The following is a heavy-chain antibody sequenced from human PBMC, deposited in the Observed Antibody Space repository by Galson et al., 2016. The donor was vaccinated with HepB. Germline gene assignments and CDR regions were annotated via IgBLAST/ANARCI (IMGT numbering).Heavy chain of an antibody. V-gene: IGHV3-48*02. CDR1: GFTFNNYD. Sequence: SLRLSCAASGFTFNNYDMPWFRQAPGKGLEWVSYITRSGGTTLYADSVKGRFTISRDNAKNSLYLQMNGLRDEDTAVYYCARDVRGSEDYWGQGTLVTVSS. D-gene: IGHD1-26*01. CDR3: ARDVRGSEDY. J-gene: IGHJ4*02. CDR2: ITRSGGTT.